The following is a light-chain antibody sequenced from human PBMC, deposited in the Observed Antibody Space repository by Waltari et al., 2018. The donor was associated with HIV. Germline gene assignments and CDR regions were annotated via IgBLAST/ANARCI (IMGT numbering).Light chain of an antibody. V-gene: IGLV1-47*01. J-gene: IGLJ2*01. CDR1: TSNIGSNY. Sequence: QSVLPQPSSASGTLGQMVTMSCSGSTSNIGSNYVYWYQQLPGTAPKLLIYRENPRPSGVPDRFSGSKSGTSASLAISGLRSEDEADYYCAAWDDSLSGSTWVFGGGTTVTVL. CDR2: REN. CDR3: AAWDDSLSGSTWV.